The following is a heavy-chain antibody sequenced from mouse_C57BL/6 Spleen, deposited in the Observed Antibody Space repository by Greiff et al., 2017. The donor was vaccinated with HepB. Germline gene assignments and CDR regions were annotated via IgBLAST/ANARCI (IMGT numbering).Heavy chain of an antibody. Sequence: DVKLVESGGGLVQSGRSLRLSCATSGFTFSDFYMEWVRQAPGKGLEWIAASRNKANDYTTEYSASVKGRFIVSRDTSQSILYLQMNALRAEDTAIYYCARDAPTGTHYYAMDYWGQGTSVTVSS. V-gene: IGHV7-1*01. CDR2: SRNKANDYTT. J-gene: IGHJ4*01. CDR1: GFTFSDFY. CDR3: ARDAPTGTHYYAMDY. D-gene: IGHD4-1*02.